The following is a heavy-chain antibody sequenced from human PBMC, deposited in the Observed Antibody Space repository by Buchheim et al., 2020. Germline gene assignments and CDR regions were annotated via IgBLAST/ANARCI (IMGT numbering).Heavy chain of an antibody. D-gene: IGHD6-13*01. CDR2: ISYDGSNK. Sequence: QVQLVESGGGVVQPGRSLRLSCAASGFTFSSYAVHWVRQAPGKGLEWVAVISYDGSNKNYAESVKGRFTISRDNSKNTLYLQMNSLRAEDTAVYYCARGDLIAAAGTGYVYYGMDVWGQGTT. V-gene: IGHV3-30*04. CDR3: ARGDLIAAAGTGYVYYGMDV. CDR1: GFTFSSYA. J-gene: IGHJ6*02.